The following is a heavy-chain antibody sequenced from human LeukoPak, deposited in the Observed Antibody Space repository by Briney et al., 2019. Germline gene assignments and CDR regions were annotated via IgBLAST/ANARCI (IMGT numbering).Heavy chain of an antibody. Sequence: GGSLRLSCAASGFTVSSNYMSWVRQAPGKGLEWVSVIYSGGSTYYADSVKGRFTISRDNSKNTLYLQMNSLRAEDTAVYYCAKWGCSGGSCYPFAYWGQGTLVTVSS. D-gene: IGHD2-15*01. CDR3: AKWGCSGGSCYPFAY. CDR2: IYSGGST. CDR1: GFTVSSNY. J-gene: IGHJ4*02. V-gene: IGHV3-53*01.